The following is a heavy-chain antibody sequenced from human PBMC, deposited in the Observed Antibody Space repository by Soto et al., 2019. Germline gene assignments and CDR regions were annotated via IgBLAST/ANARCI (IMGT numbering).Heavy chain of an antibody. CDR2: ISGSGGST. Sequence: EVQLLESGGGLVQPGGSLRLSCAASGFTFSSYAMSWVRQAPGKGLEWVSAISGSGGSTYYADSVKGRFTISRDNPKNTMYLQMNSLRAEDTAVYYCAKGGPNYYDSSGYFDYWGQGTLVTVSS. CDR1: GFTFSSYA. J-gene: IGHJ4*02. CDR3: AKGGPNYYDSSGYFDY. D-gene: IGHD3-22*01. V-gene: IGHV3-23*01.